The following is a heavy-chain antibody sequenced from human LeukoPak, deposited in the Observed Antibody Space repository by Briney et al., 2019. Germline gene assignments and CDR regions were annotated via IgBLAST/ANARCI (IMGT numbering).Heavy chain of an antibody. V-gene: IGHV1-46*01. CDR3: ARGGSYGDYLDY. Sequence: ASVKVSCKASGYTFTSYYMHWVRRAPGQGLEWMGIINPSGGSTGYAQKFQGRVTMTRDTSTSTGYMELRSLRSEDAAVYYCARGGSYGDYLDYWGQGTLVTVSS. CDR1: GYTFTSYY. D-gene: IGHD4-17*01. CDR2: INPSGGST. J-gene: IGHJ4*02.